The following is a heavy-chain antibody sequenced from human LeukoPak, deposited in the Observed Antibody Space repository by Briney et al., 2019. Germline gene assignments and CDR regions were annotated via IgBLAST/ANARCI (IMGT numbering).Heavy chain of an antibody. Sequence: PSQTLSLTCTVSGGSISSGDYYWSWIRQPPGKGLGWVGYIYYSGSTYYNPSLNSRVTISVDTSKNQFSLKLSSVHAADTVVYYCARRDVYNTRVHYLGQGTLVTDSS. V-gene: IGHV4-30-4*08. CDR3: ARRDVYNTRVHY. CDR1: GGSISSGDYY. J-gene: IGHJ4*02. CDR2: IYYSGST. D-gene: IGHD5-24*01.